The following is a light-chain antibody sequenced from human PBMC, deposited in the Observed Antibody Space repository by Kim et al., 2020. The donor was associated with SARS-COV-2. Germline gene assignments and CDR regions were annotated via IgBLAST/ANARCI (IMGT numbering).Light chain of an antibody. CDR2: YVS. Sequence: AQGKRVRIACRGNDIGSKSVHGYQKKRGQAPVVVIDYVSDRPSGIPEGFSGSNCGNTAGLTISGVEAGDEADYCCQVWDSSSDHLVFGGCTHLTVL. V-gene: IGLV3-21*04. CDR3: QVWDSSSDHLV. CDR1: DIGSKS. J-gene: IGLJ2*01.